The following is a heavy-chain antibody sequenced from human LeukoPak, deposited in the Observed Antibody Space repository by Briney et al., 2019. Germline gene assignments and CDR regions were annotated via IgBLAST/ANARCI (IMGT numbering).Heavy chain of an antibody. D-gene: IGHD6-19*01. CDR1: GRSFSGYY. CDR2: INHSGST. J-gene: IGHJ5*02. V-gene: IGHV4-34*01. Sequence: SETLSLTCAVYGRSFSGYYWSWIRQPPGKGLEWIGEINHSGSTNYNPSLKSRVTISVDTSKNRFSLKLSSVTAADTAVYYCARRRQWRINWFDPWGQGTLVTVSS. CDR3: ARRRQWRINWFDP.